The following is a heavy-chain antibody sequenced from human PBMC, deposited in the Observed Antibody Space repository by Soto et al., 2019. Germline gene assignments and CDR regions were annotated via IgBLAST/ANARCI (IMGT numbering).Heavy chain of an antibody. Sequence: QVQLVESGGGVVQPGRSLRLSCAASGFTFSSYGMHWVRQAPGKGLEWVAVISYDGSNKYYADSVKGRFTISRDNSKNTLYLQMNSLRAEDTAVYYCAKGTMEMATTDFDYWGQGTLVTVSS. CDR2: ISYDGSNK. J-gene: IGHJ4*02. CDR1: GFTFSSYG. V-gene: IGHV3-30*18. D-gene: IGHD3-10*01. CDR3: AKGTMEMATTDFDY.